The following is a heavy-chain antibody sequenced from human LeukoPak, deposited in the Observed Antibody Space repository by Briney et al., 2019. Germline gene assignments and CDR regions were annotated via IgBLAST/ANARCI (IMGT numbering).Heavy chain of an antibody. V-gene: IGHV3-21*01. CDR2: ISSSSSYI. CDR3: ARDFGGIPGYRYYYYYMDV. Sequence: KTGGSLRLSCAASGFTVSTTYMSWVRQAPGKGLEWVSSISSSSSYIYYADSVKGRFTISRDNAKNSLYLQMNSLRAEDTAVYYCARDFGGIPGYRYYYYYMDVWGKGTTVTVSS. D-gene: IGHD3-10*01. CDR1: GFTVSTTY. J-gene: IGHJ6*03.